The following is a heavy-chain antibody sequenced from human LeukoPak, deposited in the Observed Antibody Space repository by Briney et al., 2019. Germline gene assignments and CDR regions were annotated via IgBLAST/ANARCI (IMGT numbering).Heavy chain of an antibody. CDR1: GYSFTSYG. D-gene: IGHD3-9*01. Sequence: ASVKVSCKASGYSFTSYGICWVRQAPGQGLEWMGWISAYNGNTNYAQKFQGRVTMTTDTSTSTAYMELRSLRSDDTAVYYCARDYDILTGYPPGDYWGQGTLVTVSS. V-gene: IGHV1-18*01. J-gene: IGHJ4*02. CDR3: ARDYDILTGYPPGDY. CDR2: ISAYNGNT.